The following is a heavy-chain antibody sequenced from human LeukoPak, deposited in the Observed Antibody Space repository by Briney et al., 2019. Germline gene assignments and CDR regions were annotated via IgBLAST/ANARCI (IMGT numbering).Heavy chain of an antibody. CDR1: GFTFSSYG. J-gene: IGHJ3*02. D-gene: IGHD5-24*01. Sequence: QPGGSLRLSRAASGFTFSSYGMHWVRQAPGKGLEWVAVISYDGSNKYYADSVKGRFTISRDNSKNTLYLQMNSLRAEDTAVYYCAKDQREMATILGDIWGQGTMVTVSS. V-gene: IGHV3-30*18. CDR3: AKDQREMATILGDI. CDR2: ISYDGSNK.